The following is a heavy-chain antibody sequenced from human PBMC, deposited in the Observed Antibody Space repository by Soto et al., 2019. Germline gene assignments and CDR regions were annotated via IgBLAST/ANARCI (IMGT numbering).Heavy chain of an antibody. Sequence: SETLSLTCTVSGGSISSSSYYWGWIRQPPGKGLEWIGSIYYSGSTYYNPSLKSRVTISVDTSKNQFSLKLSSVTAADTAVYYCARTSSMDPYYYYYGMDVWGQGTTVTVSS. CDR2: IYYSGST. V-gene: IGHV4-39*01. J-gene: IGHJ6*02. CDR1: GGSISSSSYY. CDR3: ARTSSMDPYYYYYGMDV. D-gene: IGHD3-10*01.